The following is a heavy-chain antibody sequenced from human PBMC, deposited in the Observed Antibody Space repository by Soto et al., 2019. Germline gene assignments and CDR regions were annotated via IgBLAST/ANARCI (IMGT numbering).Heavy chain of an antibody. D-gene: IGHD2-15*01. J-gene: IGHJ5*02. Sequence: SETLSLTCDVYGGSFSGYIWTWIRQTPGKGLQWIGQINHSGSANYNPSLKSRVTISVHTSKSQFSLELSSVTAADTAVYYCARVHCSGGSCYINWFDPWGQGTLVTVSS. CDR3: ARVHCSGGSCYINWFDP. CDR1: GGSFSGYI. V-gene: IGHV4-34*01. CDR2: INHSGSA.